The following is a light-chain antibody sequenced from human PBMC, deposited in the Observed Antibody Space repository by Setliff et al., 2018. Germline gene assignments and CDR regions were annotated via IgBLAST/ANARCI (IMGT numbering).Light chain of an antibody. CDR3: SAYTSSSTYV. CDR2: EVT. CDR1: IGDVGAYDF. J-gene: IGLJ1*01. V-gene: IGLV2-14*01. Sequence: QSVLTQPASVSGSPGQSITISCSGTIGDVGAYDFVSRYQHHPGKAPKLVIYEVTNRPSGISNRFSGSKSGNSASLIISGLQAEDEADYYCSAYTSSSTYVFGTGTKVTVL.